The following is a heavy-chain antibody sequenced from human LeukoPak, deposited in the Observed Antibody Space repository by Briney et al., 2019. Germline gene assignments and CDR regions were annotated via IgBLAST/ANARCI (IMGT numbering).Heavy chain of an antibody. J-gene: IGHJ5*02. CDR3: ARRQGAYYDFWSGQGNWFDP. CDR2: IYYSGST. V-gene: IGHV4-39*01. CDR1: GGSISSSSYY. D-gene: IGHD3-3*01. Sequence: SETLSLTCTVSGGSISSSSYYWGWIRQPPGKGLEWIGSIYYSGSTYYNPSLKSRVTISVDTSKNQFSLKLSSVTAADTAVYYCARRQGAYYDFWSGQGNWFDPWGQGTLVTVSS.